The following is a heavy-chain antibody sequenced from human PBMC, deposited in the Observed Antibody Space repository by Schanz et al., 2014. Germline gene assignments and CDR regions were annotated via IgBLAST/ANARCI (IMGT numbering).Heavy chain of an antibody. V-gene: IGHV1-2*02. CDR3: ARDRDQWDGNFCDF. CDR2: IDPNGGAT. D-gene: IGHD1-26*01. J-gene: IGHJ4*02. CDR1: GYTFIDYY. Sequence: QVQLVQSGAEVKKPGSSVTVSCTASGYTFIDYYMHWVRQAPGQGLEWVGWIDPNGGATNHAQMLQGRVTMTRDTSISTAYMELSGLTSDDTAVYYCARDRDQWDGNFCDFWGQGTLVTVSS.